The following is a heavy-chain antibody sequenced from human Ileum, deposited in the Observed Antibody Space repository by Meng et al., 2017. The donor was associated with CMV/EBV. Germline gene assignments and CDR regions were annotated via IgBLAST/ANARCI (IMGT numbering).Heavy chain of an antibody. D-gene: IGHD2/OR15-2a*01. CDR2: INHSGST. V-gene: IGHV4-34*01. J-gene: IGHJ4*02. Sequence: SETLSLTCAVDGGSFSGYYWSWIRQPPGKGLEWIGEINHSGSTNYNPSLKSRVTISVDTSKNQFSLKLSSVTAADTAMYYCVRHSDTTFYYWGQGMLVTVSS. CDR3: VRHSDTTFYY. CDR1: GGSFSGYY.